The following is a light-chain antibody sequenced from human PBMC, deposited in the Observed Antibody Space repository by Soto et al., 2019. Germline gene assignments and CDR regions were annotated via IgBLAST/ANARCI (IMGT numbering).Light chain of an antibody. CDR1: QSIRNY. J-gene: IGKJ5*01. CDR2: AAD. V-gene: IGKV3-15*01. CDR3: QQYDTWPPIT. Sequence: EIAMTQSPATLSVSPGESATLSCRASQSIRNYLAWYQQIPGQAPRLLIYAADSRATGVPGRFTGSGSGTVFTLTITSLQPEDSGVYYCQQYDTWPPITFGQGTRLEIK.